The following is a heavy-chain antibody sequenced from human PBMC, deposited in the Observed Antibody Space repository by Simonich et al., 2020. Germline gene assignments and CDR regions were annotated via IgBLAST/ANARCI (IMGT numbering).Heavy chain of an antibody. CDR3: ARLPYY. CDR1: GGSISSYY. J-gene: IGHJ4*02. V-gene: IGHV4-59*08. Sequence: QVQLQESGPGLVKPSETLSLTCTVSGGSISSYYWSWIRQPPGKGLEWIGYIYYSGSTNYNPSRDSRVTISVDTSKNQFSLKLSSVTAADTAVYYCARLPYYWGQGTLVTVSS. CDR2: IYYSGST.